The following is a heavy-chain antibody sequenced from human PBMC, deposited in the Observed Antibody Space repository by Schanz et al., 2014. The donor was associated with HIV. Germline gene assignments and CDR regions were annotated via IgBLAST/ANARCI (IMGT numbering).Heavy chain of an antibody. CDR2: ISGGSGST. CDR3: AKTSITLGMDV. J-gene: IGHJ6*02. CDR1: GFTLSSYG. Sequence: EVQLVESGGGVVQPGRSLRLSCAASGFTLSSYGMSWVRQAPGKGLEWVSSISGGSGSTFYADSVKGRFTISRVNSKNTLYLQMNSLRAEDTAIYYCAKTSITLGMDVWGQGTTVTVSS. V-gene: IGHV3-23*04. D-gene: IGHD1-20*01.